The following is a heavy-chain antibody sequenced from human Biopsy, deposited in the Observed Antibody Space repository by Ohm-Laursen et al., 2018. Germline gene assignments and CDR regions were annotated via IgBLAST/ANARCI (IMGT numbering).Heavy chain of an antibody. CDR1: GGSISSDY. Sequence: GTLSLTCSVSGGSISSDYWSWIRQTPGKGLEWIGYIYYSGSTNYNPSLKSRVTISVDTSKNQFSLRLNSVTAADTAVYYCARATNSTGWPYYYFYGMDIWGQGTTVTVSS. V-gene: IGHV4-59*01. J-gene: IGHJ6*02. D-gene: IGHD2/OR15-2a*01. CDR2: IYYSGST. CDR3: ARATNSTGWPYYYFYGMDI.